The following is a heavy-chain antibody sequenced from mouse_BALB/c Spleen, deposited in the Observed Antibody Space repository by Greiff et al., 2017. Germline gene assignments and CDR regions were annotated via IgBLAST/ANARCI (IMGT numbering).Heavy chain of an antibody. CDR2: INPSNGRT. V-gene: IGHV1S81*02. CDR3: ARATALDS. Sequence: QVQLQQPGAELVKPGASVKLSCKASGYTFTNYWMHWVKQRPGQGLEWIGEINPSNGRTNYNEKFKSKATLTVDKSSSTAYMQLSSLTSEDSAVYYCARATALDSWGQGTTLTVSS. CDR1: GYTFTNYW. D-gene: IGHD1-2*01. J-gene: IGHJ2*01.